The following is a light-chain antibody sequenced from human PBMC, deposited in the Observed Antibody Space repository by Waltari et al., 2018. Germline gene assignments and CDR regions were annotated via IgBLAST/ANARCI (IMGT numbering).Light chain of an antibody. V-gene: IGLV2-11*01. Sequence: QSALTRPRSVSGSPGQSVTISCTGTNSDVGGYNYVSWYQQHPGKAPKLMIYDVSKRPSGVPDRFSGSKSGNTASLTISGLQSEDEADYYCCSYAGSRVLFGGGTKLTVL. CDR3: CSYAGSRVL. CDR2: DVS. J-gene: IGLJ2*01. CDR1: NSDVGGYNY.